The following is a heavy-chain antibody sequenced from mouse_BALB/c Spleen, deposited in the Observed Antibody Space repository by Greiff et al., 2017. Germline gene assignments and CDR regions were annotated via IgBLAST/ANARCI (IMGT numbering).Heavy chain of an antibody. CDR2: ISSGGSYT. J-gene: IGHJ3*01. CDR1: GFTFSSYA. D-gene: IGHD2-4*01. Sequence: EVQLVEPGGGLVKPGGSLKLSCAASGFTFSSYAMSWVRQTPEKRLEWVATISSGGSYTYYPDSVKGRVTISRDNAKNTLYLQMSSLRSEDTAMYYCASPYDYEGAWFAYWGQGTLVTVSA. CDR3: ASPYDYEGAWFAY. V-gene: IGHV5-9-3*01.